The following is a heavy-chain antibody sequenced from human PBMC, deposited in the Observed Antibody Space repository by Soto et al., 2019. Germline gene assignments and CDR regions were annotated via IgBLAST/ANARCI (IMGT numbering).Heavy chain of an antibody. CDR1: GYSITSGYY. CDR2: IHHTGGT. D-gene: IGHD2-2*01. J-gene: IGHJ5*02. V-gene: IGHV4-38-2*01. Sequence: SETLSLTCAVSGYSITSGYYWGWIRQPPGKGLEGMGTIHHTGGTYYNPSLKSRVSMSIDTSKNQFSLRLSSVTAADTAVHYCARVGPACNSVSCIRGRWFDPWGQGTLVTVSS. CDR3: ARVGPACNSVSCIRGRWFDP.